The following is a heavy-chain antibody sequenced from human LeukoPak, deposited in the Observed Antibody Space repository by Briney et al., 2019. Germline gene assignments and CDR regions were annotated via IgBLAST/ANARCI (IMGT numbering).Heavy chain of an antibody. CDR3: TTAPSAIDI. CDR1: GFTFSNAW. CDR2: IKSKPDGGTT. Sequence: GGSLRLSCVASGFTFSNAWMCWVRQAPGKGLEWVGRIKSKPDGGTTDYAAPVKGRFTMSRDDSKNTLYLQMTSLKTEDTAVYYRTTAPSAIDIWGQGTMVTVSS. J-gene: IGHJ3*02. V-gene: IGHV3-15*05.